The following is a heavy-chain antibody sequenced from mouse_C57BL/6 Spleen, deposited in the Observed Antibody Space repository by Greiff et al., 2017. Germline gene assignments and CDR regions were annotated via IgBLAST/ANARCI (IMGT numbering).Heavy chain of an antibody. CDR3: ARHYYGSSYWFAY. D-gene: IGHD1-1*01. Sequence: EVNVVESGGGLVKPGGSLKLSCAASGFTFSSYAMSWVRQTPEQRLEWVATISDGGSYTYYPDNVKGRVTISRDKAKNNLYLQRSHLKSEDTAMNYCARHYYGSSYWFAYWGQGTLVTVSA. V-gene: IGHV5-4*03. CDR1: GFTFSSYA. J-gene: IGHJ3*01. CDR2: ISDGGSYT.